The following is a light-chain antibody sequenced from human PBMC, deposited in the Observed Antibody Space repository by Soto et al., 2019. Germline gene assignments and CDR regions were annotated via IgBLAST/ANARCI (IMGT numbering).Light chain of an antibody. CDR1: SGDVGGYKF. CDR2: EVS. Sequence: QSALTQPASVSGSPGQSITIYCTGTSGDVGGYKFVSWYQQHPGKAPKLMIYEVSNRPSGVSSRFSGSKSGNTASLTISGLQAEDEADYYCNSYADSNTYLFGPGTKVTVL. V-gene: IGLV2-14*01. CDR3: NSYADSNTYL. J-gene: IGLJ1*01.